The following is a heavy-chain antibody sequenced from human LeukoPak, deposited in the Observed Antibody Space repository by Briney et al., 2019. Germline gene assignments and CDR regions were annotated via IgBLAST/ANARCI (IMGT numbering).Heavy chain of an antibody. CDR1: GFTFSSYA. CDR2: ISSSGSTT. V-gene: IGHV3-23*01. Sequence: QAGGSPRLSCAASGFTFSSYAMSWVRQAPGKGLEWLSAISSSGSTTYYADSVKGRFTISRDNSKNTLYLLMNSLKAEDTAVYCCVEKKNFYFDYWGQGTLVTVSS. D-gene: IGHD1-7*01. CDR3: VEKKNFYFDY. J-gene: IGHJ4*02.